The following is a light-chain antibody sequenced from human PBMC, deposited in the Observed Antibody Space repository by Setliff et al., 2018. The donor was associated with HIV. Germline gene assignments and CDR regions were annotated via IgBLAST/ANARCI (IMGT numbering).Light chain of an antibody. V-gene: IGLV1-40*01. J-gene: IGLJ3*02. CDR1: SSNIGAGYD. Sequence: KSVTISCTGSSSNIGAGYDVHWYQQLPGTAPKLLIYGNSNRPSGVPDRFSGSKSGTSASLAITGLQAEDEADYYCQSYDSSLSGSRVFGGGTKVTVL. CDR2: GNS. CDR3: QSYDSSLSGSRV.